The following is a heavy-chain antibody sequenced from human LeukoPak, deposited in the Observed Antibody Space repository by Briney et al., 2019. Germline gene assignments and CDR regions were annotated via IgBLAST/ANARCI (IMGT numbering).Heavy chain of an antibody. D-gene: IGHD3-3*01. CDR3: ARGGDLRFLEWLLYY. V-gene: IGHV1-2*02. CDR2: INPNSGGT. CDR1: GYTFTGYY. J-gene: IGHJ4*02. Sequence: AASVKVSCKASGYTFTGYYMHWVRQAPGQGLEWMGWINPNSGGTNYAQKFQGRVTMTRDTSISTAYMELSRLRSDDTAVYYCARGGDLRFLEWLLYYWGQGTLVTVSS.